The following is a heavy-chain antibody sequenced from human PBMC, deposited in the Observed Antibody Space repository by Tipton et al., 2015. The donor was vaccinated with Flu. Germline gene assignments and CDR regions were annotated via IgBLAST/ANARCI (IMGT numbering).Heavy chain of an antibody. CDR1: EYTFTSYW. V-gene: IGHV5-51*01. CDR2: IYPDDSNV. Sequence: QLVQSGAEVKKPGESLKISCKGFEYTFTSYWIVWVRQMPGKGLEWMGIIYPDDSNVKYSPSFQGQVTISADRSISTAYLQWSSLKASDTAMYYCAKVRYSSSSGYSHHAMDVWGQGTTVTVSS. CDR3: AKVRYSSSSGYSHHAMDV. D-gene: IGHD6-6*01. J-gene: IGHJ6*02.